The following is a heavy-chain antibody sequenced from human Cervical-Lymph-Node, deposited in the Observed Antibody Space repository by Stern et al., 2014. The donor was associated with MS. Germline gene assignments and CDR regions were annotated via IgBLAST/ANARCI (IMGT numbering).Heavy chain of an antibody. D-gene: IGHD4-23*01. CDR2: ISSTASYI. V-gene: IGHV3-21*01. CDR1: GFTFRTSS. CDR3: ARAYCGNSGGDY. J-gene: IGHJ4*02. Sequence: EVQLVESGGGLVKPGGSLRLSCAVSGFTFRTSSMNWVRQAPGKGLEWVSSISSTASYIYYADSVKGRFTISRDNAKNSLFLQMNSLSPQDTAVYYCARAYCGNSGGDYWGQGTLVIVSS.